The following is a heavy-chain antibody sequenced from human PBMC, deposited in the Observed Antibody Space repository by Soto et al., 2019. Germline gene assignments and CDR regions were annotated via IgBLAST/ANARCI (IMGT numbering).Heavy chain of an antibody. D-gene: IGHD3-22*01. V-gene: IGHV1-18*01. Sequence: SVPVSCKASNYLFGAFGISWVRQAPGQGLEWMGWITPYNGDTHYAEKFQDRVTMSADKSTTTAYMEVRSLTTHDTAGYYCARVVMIVDCDSWGQGTPITV. CDR1: NYLFGAFG. CDR3: ARVVMIVDCDS. CDR2: ITPYNGDT. J-gene: IGHJ5*01.